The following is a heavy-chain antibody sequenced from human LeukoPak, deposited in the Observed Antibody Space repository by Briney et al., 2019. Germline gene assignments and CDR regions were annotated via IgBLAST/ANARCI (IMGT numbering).Heavy chain of an antibody. V-gene: IGHV3-23*01. CDR1: GFTFSSYA. CDR3: AKDGNYNYGQSFDY. D-gene: IGHD5-18*01. Sequence: PGGSLRLSCAASGFTFSSYAMSWVRQAPGKGLEWLSGISGFTTYYADSVKGRFTISRDNSKNTLYLQMNSLRAEDTAVYYCAKDGNYNYGQSFDYRGQGTLVTVSS. J-gene: IGHJ4*02. CDR2: ISGFTT.